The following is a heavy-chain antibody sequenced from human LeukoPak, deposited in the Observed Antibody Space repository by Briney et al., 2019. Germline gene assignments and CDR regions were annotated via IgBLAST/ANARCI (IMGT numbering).Heavy chain of an antibody. CDR2: ISAYNGNT. V-gene: IGHV1-18*01. Sequence: ASVKVSCKASGYTFTSYGISWVRQAPGQGLEWMGWISAYNGNTNYAQKLQGRVTMTTDTSTSTAYMELRSLRSDDTAVYYCARGNCYDILTGYPTLYGMDVWGQGTTVTVSS. J-gene: IGHJ6*02. CDR1: GYTFTSYG. D-gene: IGHD3-9*01. CDR3: ARGNCYDILTGYPTLYGMDV.